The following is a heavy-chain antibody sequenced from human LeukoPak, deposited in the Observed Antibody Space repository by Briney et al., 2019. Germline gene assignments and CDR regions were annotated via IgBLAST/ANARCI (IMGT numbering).Heavy chain of an antibody. V-gene: IGHV4-61*01. D-gene: IGHD2-2*01. CDR1: GGSVSSGSYY. CDR3: ARDKGYRSSTSCYGLDY. Sequence: PSETLSLTCTVSGGSVSSGSYYWSWIRQPPGKGLEWIGYIHYSGSTNYNPSLESRVTISVDTSKNQFSLKLNSVTAADTAVYYCARDKGYRSSTSCYGLDYWGQGTLVTVSS. CDR2: IHYSGST. J-gene: IGHJ4*02.